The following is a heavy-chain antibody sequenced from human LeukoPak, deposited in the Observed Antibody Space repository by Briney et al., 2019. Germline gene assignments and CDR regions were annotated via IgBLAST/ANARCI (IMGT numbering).Heavy chain of an antibody. CDR2: IYPGDSDT. V-gene: IGHV5-51*01. CDR1: GYSFTSYW. J-gene: IGHJ6*03. CDR3: ARHEGGRRQLVRTYYYYYMDV. D-gene: IGHD6-6*01. Sequence: GESLKISCKGSGYSFTSYWIGWVRQMPGKGLEWMGIIYPGDSDTRYSPSFHGQVTISADKSITAAYLQWSSLNASATALYYCARHEGGRRQLVRTYYYYYMDVWGKGTTVTVSS.